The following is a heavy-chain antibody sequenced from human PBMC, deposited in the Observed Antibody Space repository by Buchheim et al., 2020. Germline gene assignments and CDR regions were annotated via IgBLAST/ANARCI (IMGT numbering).Heavy chain of an antibody. Sequence: EVQLVESGGGLVKPGGSLRLSCAASGFTFSSYSMNWVRQAPGKGLEWVSSIISSSSYIYYADSVKGRFTISRTNAKNSLHLQMNSLRAEDTAVYYCARGNPSTVTPIGYYGMDVWGQGTT. CDR1: GFTFSSYS. J-gene: IGHJ6*02. D-gene: IGHD4-11*01. CDR3: ARGNPSTVTPIGYYGMDV. CDR2: IISSSSYI. V-gene: IGHV3-21*01.